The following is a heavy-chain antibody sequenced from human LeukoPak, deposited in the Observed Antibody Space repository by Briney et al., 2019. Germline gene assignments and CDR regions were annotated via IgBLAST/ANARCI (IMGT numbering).Heavy chain of an antibody. CDR2: IIPIFGTA. Sequence: ASVTVSCTASGGTFSSYAISWVRQAPGQGLEWMGGIIPIFGTANYAQKFQGRVTITADESTSTAYMELSSLRSEDTAVYYCARDSRFNDSSDYYYGMDVWGQGTTVTVSS. CDR1: GGTFSSYA. J-gene: IGHJ6*02. V-gene: IGHV1-69*13. D-gene: IGHD3-22*01. CDR3: ARDSRFNDSSDYYYGMDV.